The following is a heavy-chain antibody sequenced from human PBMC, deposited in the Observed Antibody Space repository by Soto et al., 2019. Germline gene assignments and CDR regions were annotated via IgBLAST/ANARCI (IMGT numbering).Heavy chain of an antibody. Sequence: GGSLRLSCTGSGFTFSANYIDWVRQAPGKGLEGVGRSRDKAQGYSTIYAASGKGRLTTSRDEWKRSVYLQMNSMKNEDTAIYSGVRTTYFSDSSVYTRFFDYCGQGTMVTV. V-gene: IGHV3-72*01. CDR1: GFTFSANY. CDR2: SRDKAQGYST. D-gene: IGHD3-22*01. CDR3: VRTTYFSDSSVYTRFFDY. J-gene: IGHJ4*02.